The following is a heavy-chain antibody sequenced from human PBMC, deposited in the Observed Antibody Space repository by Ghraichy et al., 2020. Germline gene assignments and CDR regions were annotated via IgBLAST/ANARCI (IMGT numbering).Heavy chain of an antibody. CDR2: IKQDGSEK. CDR1: GFTFSSYW. Sequence: GGSLRLSCAASGFTFSSYWMSWVRQAPGKGLEWVANIKQDGSEKYYVDSVKGRFTISRDNAKNSLYLQMNSLRAEDTAVYYCARRAPTVTLGVGAFDIWGQGTMVTVSS. D-gene: IGHD4-17*01. V-gene: IGHV3-7*01. CDR3: ARRAPTVTLGVGAFDI. J-gene: IGHJ3*02.